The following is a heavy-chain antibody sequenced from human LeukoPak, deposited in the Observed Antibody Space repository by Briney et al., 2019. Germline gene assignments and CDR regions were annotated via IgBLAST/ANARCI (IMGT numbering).Heavy chain of an antibody. V-gene: IGHV3-64D*06. CDR1: GFTFSNYA. D-gene: IGHD2-2*01. Sequence: LSGGSLRLSCSASGFTFSNYAMHWVRQAPGKGLEYVSAISRDGASTYYADSVKDRFTISRDYSKNTLYLQMSSLRIEDTAVYYCVGYCGTTSCYSLTDYWGQGTLVTVSS. CDR3: VGYCGTTSCYSLTDY. CDR2: ISRDGAST. J-gene: IGHJ4*02.